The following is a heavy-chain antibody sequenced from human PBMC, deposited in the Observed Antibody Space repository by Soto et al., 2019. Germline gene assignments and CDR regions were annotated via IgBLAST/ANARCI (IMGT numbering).Heavy chain of an antibody. CDR1: GFTFSSYA. J-gene: IGHJ6*02. Sequence: PGGSLRLSCAASGFTFSSYAMSWVRQAPGKGLEWVSAISGNGGSTYYADSVKGRFTISRDNSKNTLYLQMNSLRAEDTAVYYCAKGVVIIVVVAYYGMDVWGQGTTVTVSS. CDR3: AKGVVIIVVVAYYGMDV. V-gene: IGHV3-23*01. CDR2: ISGNGGST. D-gene: IGHD3-3*01.